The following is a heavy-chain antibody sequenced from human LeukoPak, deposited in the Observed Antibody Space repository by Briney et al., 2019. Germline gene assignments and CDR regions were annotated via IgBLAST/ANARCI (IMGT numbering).Heavy chain of an antibody. CDR1: GGSISSGGYY. CDR2: IYYSGST. V-gene: IGHV4-31*03. CDR3: ARERNCSGGSCYKVDP. D-gene: IGHD2-15*01. J-gene: IGHJ5*02. Sequence: SETLSLTCTVSGGSISSGGYYWSWIRQHPGKGLEWIGYIYYSGSTYYNPSLKSRVTISVDTSKNQFSLKLSSVTAADTAVYYCARERNCSGGSCYKVDPWGQGTLVTVSS.